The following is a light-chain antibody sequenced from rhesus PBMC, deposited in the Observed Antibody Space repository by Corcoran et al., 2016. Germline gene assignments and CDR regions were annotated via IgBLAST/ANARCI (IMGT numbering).Light chain of an antibody. Sequence: DIQMTQSPSSLSASVGDTVTITCRASQGISSWLAWYQQKPGKAPKLLSYKASSLQSGVPSRLSGSGSGTDFTLTISSLQSEDFATYYCKQYSSRPYSFGQGTKVEIK. CDR3: KQYSSRPYS. J-gene: IGKJ2*01. CDR1: QGISSW. V-gene: IGKV1-22*01. CDR2: KAS.